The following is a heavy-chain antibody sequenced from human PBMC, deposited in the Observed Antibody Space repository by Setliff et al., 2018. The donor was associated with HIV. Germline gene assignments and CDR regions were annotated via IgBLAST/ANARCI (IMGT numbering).Heavy chain of an antibody. CDR2: IDWDDAK. D-gene: IGHD2-15*01. J-gene: IGHJ4*02. V-gene: IGHV2-70*04. CDR3: RVHEYPGRDRDYFDY. Sequence: SGPTLVNPTQALTLTCTFSGFSLSSNGEAVSWIRQPPGKALEWLARIDWDDAKFYNTSLKTRLTISKDTFKREVVLTMTSVDPVDTATYYCRVHEYPGRDRDYFDYWGQGILVTVSS. CDR1: GFSLSSNGEA.